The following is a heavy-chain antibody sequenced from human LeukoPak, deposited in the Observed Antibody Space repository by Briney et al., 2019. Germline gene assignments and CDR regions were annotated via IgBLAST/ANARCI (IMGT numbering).Heavy chain of an antibody. CDR1: GYTFTIYG. J-gene: IGHJ6*03. Sequence: SVKVSCKASGYTFTIYGISWVRQGPGQGLEWMGGIIPIFGTANYAQKFQGRVTITADKSTSTAYMELSSLRSEDTAVYYCATNGRGGYCSGGSCYSKGYYYYYYMDVWGKGTTVTVSS. D-gene: IGHD2-15*01. V-gene: IGHV1-69*06. CDR2: IIPIFGTA. CDR3: ATNGRGGYCSGGSCYSKGYYYYYYMDV.